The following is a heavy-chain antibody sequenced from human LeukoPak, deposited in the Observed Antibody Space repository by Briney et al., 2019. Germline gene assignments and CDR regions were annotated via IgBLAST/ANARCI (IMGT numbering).Heavy chain of an antibody. V-gene: IGHV1-2*04. Sequence: WASVKVSCKTSGYTFTGYHIHWVRHAPGQGLEWMGWINPKSGGTNYAQKFEGWVTMTRDTSMSKVYMELSRLKSDATAVYYCARDSGWEVVLYASEIWGQGTMVTVSS. CDR3: ARDSGWEVVLYASEI. CDR2: INPKSGGT. J-gene: IGHJ3*02. CDR1: GYTFTGYH. D-gene: IGHD1-26*01.